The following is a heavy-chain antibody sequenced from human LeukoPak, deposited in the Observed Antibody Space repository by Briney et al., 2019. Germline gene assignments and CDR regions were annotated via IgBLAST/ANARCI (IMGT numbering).Heavy chain of an antibody. J-gene: IGHJ3*02. V-gene: IGHV1-46*01. CDR2: INPSGGSP. Sequence: GASVKVSCKASGYIFTNYYIHWVRQAPGQGLECMGIINPSGGSPTYAQNFQGRVTMTRDTSTSTVYMELSSLRSEDTAMYYCARGGGLRGPTWSESIFDIWGQGTMVTVSS. CDR3: ARGGGLRGPTWSESIFDI. D-gene: IGHD3-10*01. CDR1: GYIFTNYY.